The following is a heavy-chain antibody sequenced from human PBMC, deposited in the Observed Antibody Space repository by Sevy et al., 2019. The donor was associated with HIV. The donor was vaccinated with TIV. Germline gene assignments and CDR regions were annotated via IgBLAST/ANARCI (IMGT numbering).Heavy chain of an antibody. D-gene: IGHD3-3*01. CDR2: ISSSGSGT. CDR3: VNDSIFYDSSSGYRPFYYYGMDV. CDR1: GFTFSGSA. Sequence: GGSLRLSCSASGFTFSGSALHWVRQAPGKGLEYVSVISSSGSGTYYAESVKGRFTISRNNSKNTLYLQMRSLRTEDTSVYYCVNDSIFYDSSSGYRPFYYYGMDVWGQGTSVTVSS. V-gene: IGHV3-64D*09. J-gene: IGHJ6*02.